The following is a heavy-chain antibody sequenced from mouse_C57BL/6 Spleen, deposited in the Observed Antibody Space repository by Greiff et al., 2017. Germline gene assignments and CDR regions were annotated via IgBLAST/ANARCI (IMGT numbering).Heavy chain of an antibody. Sequence: EVKLVESGGGLVQPGGSLSLSCAASGFTFTAYYMSWVRQPPGKALEWLGFIRNKANGYTTEYSASVKGRFTISRDNSQSILYLQMNALRAEDSATYYCARITTVVGYFDYWGQGTTLTVSS. J-gene: IGHJ2*01. CDR3: ARITTVVGYFDY. CDR2: IRNKANGYTT. V-gene: IGHV7-3*01. D-gene: IGHD1-1*01. CDR1: GFTFTAYY.